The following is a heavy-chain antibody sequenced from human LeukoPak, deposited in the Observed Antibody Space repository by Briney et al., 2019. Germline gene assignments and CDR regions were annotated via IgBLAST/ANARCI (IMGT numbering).Heavy chain of an antibody. D-gene: IGHD6-25*01. J-gene: IGHJ4*02. Sequence: SETLSLTCAVYGGSFSGYYWSWIRQPPGKGLEWIGEINHSGSTNYNPSLKSRVTISVDTSKNQFSLKLSSVTAADTAVHYCARDTAAAGIDYWGQGTLVTVSS. CDR3: ARDTAAAGIDY. CDR1: GGSFSGYY. V-gene: IGHV4-34*01. CDR2: INHSGST.